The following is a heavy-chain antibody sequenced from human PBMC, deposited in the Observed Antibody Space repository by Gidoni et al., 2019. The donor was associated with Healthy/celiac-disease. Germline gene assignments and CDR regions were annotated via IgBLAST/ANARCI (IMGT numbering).Heavy chain of an antibody. CDR2: ISSSSSYI. Sequence: EVQLVESGGGLVKPGGSLRLSCAASGFTFSSYSMTWVRPAPGKGLEWVSSISSSSSYIYYADSVKGRFTISRDNAKNSLYLQMNSLRAEDTAVYYCARDDPLRNYDILTGPAYYYGMDVWGQGTTVTVSS. CDR1: GFTFSSYS. V-gene: IGHV3-21*01. CDR3: ARDDPLRNYDILTGPAYYYGMDV. D-gene: IGHD3-9*01. J-gene: IGHJ6*02.